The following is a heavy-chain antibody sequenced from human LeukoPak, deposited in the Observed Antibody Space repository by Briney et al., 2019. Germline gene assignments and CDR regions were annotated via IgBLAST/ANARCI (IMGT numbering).Heavy chain of an antibody. CDR2: MNPNSGNT. J-gene: IGHJ4*02. V-gene: IGHV1-8*01. Sequence: XVSCXXXXXTFTXXXXNWVRQATGQGLEWMGWMNPNSGNTGYAQKFQGRVTMTRNTSISTAYMELSSLRSEDTAVYYCARGPPSGYYDSSGSWYYFDYWGQGTLVTVSS. CDR1: XXTFTXXX. D-gene: IGHD3-22*01. CDR3: ARGPPSGYYDSSGSWYYFDY.